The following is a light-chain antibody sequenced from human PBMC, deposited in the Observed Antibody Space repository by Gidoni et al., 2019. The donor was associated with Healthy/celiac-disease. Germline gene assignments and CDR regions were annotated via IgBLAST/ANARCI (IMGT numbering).Light chain of an antibody. CDR2: AAS. Sequence: DIQMTQSPSSLSASVGDRVTITCRASQSISSYLNWYQQKPGKAPKLLIYAASSLQSGVPSRFSGSGSGTDFTLTISSLQPADFATYYCQQSSSTPRTFGQXTKVEIK. V-gene: IGKV1-39*01. J-gene: IGKJ1*01. CDR3: QQSSSTPRT. CDR1: QSISSY.